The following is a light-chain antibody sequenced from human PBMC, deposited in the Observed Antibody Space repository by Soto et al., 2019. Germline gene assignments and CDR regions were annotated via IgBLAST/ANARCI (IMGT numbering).Light chain of an antibody. CDR3: SSYTSSITVI. V-gene: IGLV2-14*01. CDR1: SSDVGGYNY. CDR2: EVT. J-gene: IGLJ2*01. Sequence: QSALTQPASVSGSPGQSITISCTGTSSDVGGYNYVSWYQQHPGKAPKLMIYEVTNRPSGVSNRFSGSKSGNTASLTISGLQADDEADYYCSSYTSSITVIFGGGTKLTVL.